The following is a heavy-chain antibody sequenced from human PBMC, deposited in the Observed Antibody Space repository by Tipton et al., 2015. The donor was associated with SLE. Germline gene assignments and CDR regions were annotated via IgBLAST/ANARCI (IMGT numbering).Heavy chain of an antibody. Sequence: TLSLTCVVSGYSISSAYSWGWIRQPPGKGLEWIGTVYHSGSTHYNPSLDSRVTISLDRFNTQFTLKMTSVTAADTAVYYCANQNWNYYFWGQGNLVTVSS. CDR3: ANQNWNYYF. V-gene: IGHV4-38-2*01. CDR2: VYHSGST. CDR1: GYSISSAYS. D-gene: IGHD1-7*01. J-gene: IGHJ4*02.